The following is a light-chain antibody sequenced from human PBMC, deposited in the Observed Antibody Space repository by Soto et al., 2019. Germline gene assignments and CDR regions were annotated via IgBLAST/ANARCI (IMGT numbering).Light chain of an antibody. CDR3: LLYYGGAQLL. CDR1: TGAVTSGYY. CDR2: STS. Sequence: QAVVTQEPSLTVSPGGTVTLTCASSTGAVTSGYYPNWVQQKPGQAPRALIYSTSNKHPWTPARFSGSLLGGKAALTLSGVKPEDEAEYYCLLYYGGAQLLFGGGTKLTVL. V-gene: IGLV7-43*01. J-gene: IGLJ2*01.